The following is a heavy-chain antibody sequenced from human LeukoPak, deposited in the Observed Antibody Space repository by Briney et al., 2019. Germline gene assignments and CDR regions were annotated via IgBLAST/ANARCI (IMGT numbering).Heavy chain of an antibody. Sequence: PSETLSLTCAVYGGSFSGYYWSWIRQPPGKGLEWIGEINHSGSTNYNPSLKSRVTISVDTSKNQFSLKLSSVTAADTAMYYCASRVQWPVRGAFDIWGQGTMVTVSS. V-gene: IGHV4-34*01. J-gene: IGHJ3*02. CDR1: GGSFSGYY. CDR3: ASRVQWPVRGAFDI. D-gene: IGHD6-19*01. CDR2: INHSGST.